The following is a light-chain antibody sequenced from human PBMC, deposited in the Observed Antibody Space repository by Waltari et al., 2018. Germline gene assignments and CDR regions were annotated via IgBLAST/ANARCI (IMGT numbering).Light chain of an antibody. CDR2: GAS. CDR1: QRVNGY. CDR3: QQCNDWPRGT. V-gene: IGKV3-15*01. Sequence: ETVMTQSPATLSVSPGESATLSCRASQRVNGYLAWYPQKPGQPPRLLIYGASTRAPGVPARFTGSGSQREFTLTISSLQSEDLGIYYCQQCNDWPRGTFGQGTKVEIK. J-gene: IGKJ1*01.